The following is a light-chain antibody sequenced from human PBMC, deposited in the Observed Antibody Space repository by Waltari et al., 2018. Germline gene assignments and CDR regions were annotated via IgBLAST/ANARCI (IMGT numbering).Light chain of an antibody. CDR3: CSYAGSYTRV. CDR1: SSDVGGYNY. J-gene: IGLJ2*01. CDR2: DVS. V-gene: IGLV2-11*01. Sequence: QSALTQPRSVSGSPGQSVTISCTGTSSDVGGYNYVSWYQQHPGKAPKLMIYDVSKRPSGFPERFAGYKSGNTASLTISGLQAEDEADYYCCSYAGSYTRVFGGGTKLTVL.